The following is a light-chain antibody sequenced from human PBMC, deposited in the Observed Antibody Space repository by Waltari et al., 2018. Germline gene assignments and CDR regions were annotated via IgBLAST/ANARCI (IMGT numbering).Light chain of an antibody. J-gene: IGKJ2*01. CDR3: QQRSSWPFMYT. V-gene: IGKV3-11*01. CDR2: DAS. Sequence: EIVLTQSPATLSLSPGEKATLSCRASQSISKYLAWYQQKPGQAPSLLMHDASNRPTDIPARFSGSGSGTDFTLTISSLEPEDFAVYYCQQRSSWPFMYTFGQGTKLEIK. CDR1: QSISKY.